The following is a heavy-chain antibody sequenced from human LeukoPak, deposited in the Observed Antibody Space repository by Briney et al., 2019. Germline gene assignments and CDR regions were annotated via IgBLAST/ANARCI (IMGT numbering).Heavy chain of an antibody. J-gene: IGHJ5*02. CDR3: ARRQYCSGGSCYGWFDP. Sequence: GESLKISCKGSGYSFTSYWIRWVCQMPGQGLESMGVIYPCDSDTRYSPSFQGQVTISADKSISTAYLQWSSLKASDTAMYYCARRQYCSGGSCYGWFDPWGQGTLVIVSS. CDR1: GYSFTSYW. V-gene: IGHV5-51*01. CDR2: IYPCDSDT. D-gene: IGHD2-15*01.